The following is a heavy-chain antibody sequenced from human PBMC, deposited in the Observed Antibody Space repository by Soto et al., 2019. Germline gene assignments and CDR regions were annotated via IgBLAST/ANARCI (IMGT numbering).Heavy chain of an antibody. CDR3: AKDIMAAAGPYYYYGMDV. CDR2: ISWDGGST. CDR1: GFKCDDYT. D-gene: IGHD6-13*01. V-gene: IGHV3-43*01. Sequence: GVSLRLCCAAAGFKCDDYTVRWVRQAPGKGLEWVSLISWDGGSTYYADSVKGRFTISRDNSKNSLYLQMNSLRTEDTALYYCAKDIMAAAGPYYYYGMDVLGQGTTVTVSS. J-gene: IGHJ6*02.